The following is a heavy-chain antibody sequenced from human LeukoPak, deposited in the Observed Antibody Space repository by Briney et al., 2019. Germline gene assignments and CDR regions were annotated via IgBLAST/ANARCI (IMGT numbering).Heavy chain of an antibody. D-gene: IGHD6-19*01. J-gene: IGHJ4*02. CDR1: GFTVTSNY. Sequence: GGSPRLSCAASGFTVTSNYMSWVREAPGEGLEWVSMVYSGSSTYYADSVKGRFTISRDTSRNTLYLQTNSLRAEDTAIYYCARARTYSSGWWYYFDYWGQGTLVTVSS. V-gene: IGHV3-66*01. CDR2: VYSGSST. CDR3: ARARTYSSGWWYYFDY.